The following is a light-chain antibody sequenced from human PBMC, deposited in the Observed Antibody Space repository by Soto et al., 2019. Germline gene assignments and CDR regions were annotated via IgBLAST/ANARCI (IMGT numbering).Light chain of an antibody. CDR3: QQDGSSIT. Sequence: EIVLTQSPGTLALSPGERDTLSCRASQSVSSSYLAWYQQKPGQAPRLFIYGASSRATGIPDRFSGSGSGTDITLTISRLEPYDFAVYYCQQDGSSITVGGGTKVEIK. J-gene: IGKJ4*01. V-gene: IGKV3-20*01. CDR1: QSVSSSY. CDR2: GAS.